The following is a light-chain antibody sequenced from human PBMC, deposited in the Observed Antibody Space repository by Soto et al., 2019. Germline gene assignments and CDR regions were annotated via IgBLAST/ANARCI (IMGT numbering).Light chain of an antibody. Sequence: QSVLTQPPSVSGSPGQSVTISCTGTSSDVGSYNRVSWYQQPPGTAPKLMIYEVGNRPSGVPDRFSGSKSGNTASLTISGLQAEDEADYYCSSYTSSSTYVFGTGTKVTVL. CDR1: SSDVGSYNR. J-gene: IGLJ1*01. V-gene: IGLV2-18*02. CDR3: SSYTSSSTYV. CDR2: EVG.